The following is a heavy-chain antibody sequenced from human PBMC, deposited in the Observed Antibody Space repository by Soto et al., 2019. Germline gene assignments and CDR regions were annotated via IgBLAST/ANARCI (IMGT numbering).Heavy chain of an antibody. CDR3: ARSMVQYSGYAINWFDP. CDR1: GGSFSGYY. D-gene: IGHD5-12*01. J-gene: IGHJ5*02. Sequence: PSETLSLTCAVYGGSFSGYYWSWIRQPPGKGLEWIGEINHSGSTNYNPSLKSRVTISVDTSKSQFSLKLSSVTAADTAVYYCARSMVQYSGYAINWFDPWGQGTLVTVSS. V-gene: IGHV4-34*01. CDR2: INHSGST.